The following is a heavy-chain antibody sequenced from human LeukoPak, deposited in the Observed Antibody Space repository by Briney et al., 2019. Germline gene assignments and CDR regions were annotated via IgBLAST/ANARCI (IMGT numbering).Heavy chain of an antibody. CDR3: ARASGTIAY. V-gene: IGHV3-7*01. CDR1: GFTFSNYW. Sequence: GGSLRLSCAASGFTFSNYWMSWVRQAPGKGLEFMANIKEAGSEKYYVDSVKGRFTISRDNDKNLVHLQMNSLRAEDTAVYYCARASGTIAYWGQGTLVTVSS. CDR2: IKEAGSEK. D-gene: IGHD1-7*01. J-gene: IGHJ4*02.